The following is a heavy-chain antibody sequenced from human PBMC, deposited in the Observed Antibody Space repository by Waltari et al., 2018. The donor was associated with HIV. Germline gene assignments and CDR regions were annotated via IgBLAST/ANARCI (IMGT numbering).Heavy chain of an antibody. CDR2: IYTSGST. CDR1: GGSISSGSSY. Sequence: QVQLQESGPGLVKPSQTLSLPCTVSGGSISSGSSYWSWFRQPAGKGLEWIGRIYTSGSTNYNPSLKSRVTISVDTSKNQFSLKLSSVTAADTAVYYCAREGGELRFFWGQGTLVTASS. J-gene: IGHJ4*02. CDR3: AREGGELRFF. D-gene: IGHD3-3*01. V-gene: IGHV4-61*02.